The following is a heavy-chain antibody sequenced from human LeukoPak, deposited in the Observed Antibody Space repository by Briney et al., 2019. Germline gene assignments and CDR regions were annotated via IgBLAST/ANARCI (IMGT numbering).Heavy chain of an antibody. J-gene: IGHJ3*02. CDR3: ARVGGNDVFDI. D-gene: IGHD4-23*01. V-gene: IGHV3-64*02. CDR2: ISDSGGST. Sequence: PGGSLRLSCSASGFIFSSYAMHWVRQAPGKGLEYVSAISDSGGSTYYADSVKGRFTISRDNSKNTLSLQMGSLRVEDMAVYYCARVGGNDVFDIWGQGTVVTVSS. CDR1: GFIFSSYA.